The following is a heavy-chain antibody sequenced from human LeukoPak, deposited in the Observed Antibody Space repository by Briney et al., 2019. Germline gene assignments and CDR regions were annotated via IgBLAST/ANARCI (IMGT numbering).Heavy chain of an antibody. CDR1: GYTFTSYD. Sequence: ASVKVSCKASGYTFTSYDINWVRQATGQGLEWIGWMNPNSGNTGYAQKFQGRVTITRNASISTAYMELSSLRSEDTAVYYCARRSPYYYYYYMDVWGKGTTVTVSS. V-gene: IGHV1-8*03. CDR2: MNPNSGNT. J-gene: IGHJ6*03. CDR3: ARRSPYYYYYYMDV.